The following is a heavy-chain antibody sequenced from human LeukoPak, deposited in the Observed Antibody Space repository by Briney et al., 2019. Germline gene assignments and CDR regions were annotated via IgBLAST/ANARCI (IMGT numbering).Heavy chain of an antibody. J-gene: IGHJ4*02. D-gene: IGHD3-16*02. V-gene: IGHV3-23*01. CDR3: TSQVSVKKYLTDY. CDR2: ISGSGDSA. CDR1: GFTVSSNY. Sequence: PGGSLRLSCAASGFTVSSNYMSWVRQAPGKGLEWVSVISGSGDSAYYAESVKGQFTISRDNSKNTLYLHMNSLRAEDTAVYYCTSQVSVKKYLTDYWGQGTLVTVSS.